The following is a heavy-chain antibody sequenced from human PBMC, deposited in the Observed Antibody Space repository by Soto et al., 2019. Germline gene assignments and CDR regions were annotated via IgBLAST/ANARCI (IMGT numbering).Heavy chain of an antibody. J-gene: IGHJ3*02. Sequence: QVQLVQSGAEVKKPGASVKVSCKASGYTLTTYSMHWVRRAPGQRLEWMGWMNPLNGDTKYSQRFQGRLTIIRDTFASTAYMELSSLRSEDTAIYYCARGNSGAFDIWGQGTMVTVSS. CDR3: ARGNSGAFDI. D-gene: IGHD6-19*01. CDR1: GYTLTTYS. CDR2: MNPLNGDT. V-gene: IGHV1-3*01.